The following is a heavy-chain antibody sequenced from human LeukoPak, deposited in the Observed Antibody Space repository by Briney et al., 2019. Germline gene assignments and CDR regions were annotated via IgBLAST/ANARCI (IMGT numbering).Heavy chain of an antibody. D-gene: IGHD3-3*01. Sequence: GGSLRPSCAASGFTFSSYWMSWVRQAPGKGLEWVANIKQDGSEKYYVDSVKGRFTISRDNAKNSLYLQMNSLRAEDTAVYYCARCVTIFGVVIRYYYYYMDVWGKGTTVTVSS. CDR1: GFTFSSYW. V-gene: IGHV3-7*01. CDR2: IKQDGSEK. J-gene: IGHJ6*03. CDR3: ARCVTIFGVVIRYYYYYMDV.